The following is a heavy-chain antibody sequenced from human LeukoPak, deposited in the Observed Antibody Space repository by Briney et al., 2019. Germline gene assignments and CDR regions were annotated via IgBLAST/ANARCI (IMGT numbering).Heavy chain of an antibody. CDR2: IYYRGSN. V-gene: IGHV4-31*03. D-gene: IGHD6-19*01. CDR1: GGSISSGGYY. J-gene: IGHJ4*02. CDR3: ARHGAGYSSGWYDY. Sequence: SETLSLTCTVSGGSISSGGYYWSWIRQHPGKGLEWIGYIYYRGSNYYNPSLKSRVTISVDTSKNQFSLKLSSVTAADTAVYYCARHGAGYSSGWYDYWGQGTLVTVSS.